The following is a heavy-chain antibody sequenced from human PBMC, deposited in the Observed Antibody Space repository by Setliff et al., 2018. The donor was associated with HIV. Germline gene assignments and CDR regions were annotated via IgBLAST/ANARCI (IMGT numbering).Heavy chain of an antibody. CDR2: IIPMPGTA. D-gene: IGHD1-1*01. CDR3: ATRGRDLGFDY. CDR1: EGTFRNYA. J-gene: IGHJ4*02. V-gene: IGHV1-69*13. Sequence: SVKVSCKASEGTFRNYALSWVRQAPGQGLEWMGGIIPMPGTANYAQKFQGRVTITADEYTGTAYMELSSLRSEDTAVYYCATRGRDLGFDYWGQGTLVTVSS.